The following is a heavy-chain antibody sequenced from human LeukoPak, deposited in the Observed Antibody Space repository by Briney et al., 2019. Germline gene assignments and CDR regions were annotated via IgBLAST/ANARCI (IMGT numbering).Heavy chain of an antibody. Sequence: PGGSLRLSCAGSGFTFSFYAMTWVRQAPGKGLEWVSGISGDASVSKDADSVKGRFNISRDNSKNTLYLQMNSLRAEDTAVYYCAKVHPGWGQGTLVTVSS. CDR1: GFTFSFYA. D-gene: IGHD1-14*01. CDR2: ISGDASVS. V-gene: IGHV3-23*01. J-gene: IGHJ4*02. CDR3: AKVHPG.